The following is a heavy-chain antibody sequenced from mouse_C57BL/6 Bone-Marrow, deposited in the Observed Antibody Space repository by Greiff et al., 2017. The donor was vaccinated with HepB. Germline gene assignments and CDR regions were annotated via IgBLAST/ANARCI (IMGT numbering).Heavy chain of an antibody. CDR2: INPDSSTI. CDR1: GIDFSRYW. Sequence: AASGIDFSRYWMSWVRRAPGKGLEWIGEINPDSSTINYAPSLKDKFIISRDNAKNTLYLQMSKVRSEDTALYYCARPSYGSSYWYFDVWGTGTTVTVSS. D-gene: IGHD1-1*01. CDR3: ARPSYGSSYWYFDV. V-gene: IGHV4-1*01. J-gene: IGHJ1*03.